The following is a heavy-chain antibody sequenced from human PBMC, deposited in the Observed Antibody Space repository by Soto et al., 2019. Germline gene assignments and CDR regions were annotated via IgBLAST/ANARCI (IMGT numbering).Heavy chain of an antibody. V-gene: IGHV2-70*11. J-gene: IGHJ4*02. CDR3: ARMGCIAAAGGGPY. Sequence: ESGPTLVNPTQTLTLTCTFSGFSLSTSGMCVSWIRQPPGKALEWLARIDWDDDKYYSTSLKTRLTISKDTSKNQVVLTMTNMDPVDTATYYCARMGCIAAAGGGPYWGQGTLVTVSS. D-gene: IGHD6-13*01. CDR1: GFSLSTSGMC. CDR2: IDWDDDK.